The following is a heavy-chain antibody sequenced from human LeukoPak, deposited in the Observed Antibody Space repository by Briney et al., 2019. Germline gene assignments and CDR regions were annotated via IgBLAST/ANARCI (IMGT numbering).Heavy chain of an antibody. D-gene: IGHD3-10*01. J-gene: IGHJ6*03. Sequence: GGSLRFSCAASGFTFSDYYVSWFRQAPGKGLEWISYISSNGGTKYYADSVKGRFTISRDNAKNSLYLQMNSLRAEDTAIYYCARDGSGRYYMDVWGKGTTVTVSS. CDR1: GFTFSDYY. CDR3: ARDGSGRYYMDV. CDR2: ISSNGGTK. V-gene: IGHV3-11*01.